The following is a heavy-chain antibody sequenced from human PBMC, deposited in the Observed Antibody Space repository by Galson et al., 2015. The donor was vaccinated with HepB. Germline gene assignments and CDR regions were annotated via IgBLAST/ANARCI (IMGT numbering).Heavy chain of an antibody. D-gene: IGHD3-10*01. Sequence: SLRLSCAASGFTVSGNFMNWVRQAPGKGLEWVSLIYSSATTYYSDSVKGRFTISRDNSKNTLYLQMNNLRTANTAVYYCARGHHGLGSHYPALDWGQGPLLTVSS. J-gene: IGHJ4*02. V-gene: IGHV3-53*01. CDR1: GFTVSGNF. CDR3: ARGHHGLGSHYPALD. CDR2: IYSSATT.